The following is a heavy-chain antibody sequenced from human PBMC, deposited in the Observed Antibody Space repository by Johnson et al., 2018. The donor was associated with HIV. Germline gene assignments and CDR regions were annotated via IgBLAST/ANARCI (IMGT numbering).Heavy chain of an antibody. CDR3: TTITRSYYYDSSGHLYDAFDI. CDR2: IKSRTDDGTT. CDR1: GFTFSSYA. Sequence: VQLVESGGGVVRSGGSLRLSCAASGFTFSSYAMHWVRQAPGKGLEWVAHIKSRTDDGTTNYAAPLKGRFTISRDDSKNMLHLQMNSLKTEDTAIYYCTTITRSYYYDSSGHLYDAFDIWGQGTMVTVAS. V-gene: IGHV3-15*01. D-gene: IGHD3-22*01. J-gene: IGHJ3*02.